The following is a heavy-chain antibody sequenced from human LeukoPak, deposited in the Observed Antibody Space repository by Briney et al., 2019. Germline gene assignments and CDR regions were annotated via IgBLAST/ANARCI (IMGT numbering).Heavy chain of an antibody. J-gene: IGHJ4*02. V-gene: IGHV3-30*02. D-gene: IGHD6-13*01. CDR3: ARGWGISADGYGLFDY. CDR2: IRYDGSNE. Sequence: GALRLSCAASGFTFSGYGMHWVRQAPGKGLEWVTFIRYDGSNEYYGDSVKGRFTISRDNSKNMLFLQMDSLRAEDTAVYYCARGWGISADGYGLFDYWGQGSLVTVSS. CDR1: GFTFSGYG.